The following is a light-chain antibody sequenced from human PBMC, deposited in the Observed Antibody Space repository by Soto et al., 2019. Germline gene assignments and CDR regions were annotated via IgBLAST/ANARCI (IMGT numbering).Light chain of an antibody. Sequence: DIQMTQSPSSLSASVGDRVTITCRASQSISSYLNWYQQKPGQAPKLLIYAASSLQSGGPSRCIGSGSGTDFTLTISSLHPEDFATYYCQQSYSTLVTFGPWTKVDI. V-gene: IGKV1-39*01. CDR3: QQSYSTLVT. CDR2: AAS. J-gene: IGKJ3*01. CDR1: QSISSY.